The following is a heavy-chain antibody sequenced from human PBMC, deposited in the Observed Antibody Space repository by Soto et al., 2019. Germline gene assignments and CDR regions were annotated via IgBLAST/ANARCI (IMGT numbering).Heavy chain of an antibody. CDR2: IVPSVDTT. D-gene: IGHD5-18*01. Sequence: QVQRVQSGTEVKKPGASVKVSCKASGGTFSRSGFHWVRQAPGQGLEWMGMIVPSVDTTNYAQKFQARVTISADQFTSTVYMELRSLRSEDTAVYYCARCPQPPDTADPSAVDVWGQGTRVIVSS. J-gene: IGHJ6*02. V-gene: IGHV1-69*18. CDR3: ARCPQPPDTADPSAVDV. CDR1: GGTFSRSG.